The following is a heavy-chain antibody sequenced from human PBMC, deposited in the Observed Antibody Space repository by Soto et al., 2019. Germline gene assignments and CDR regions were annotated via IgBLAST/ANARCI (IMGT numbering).Heavy chain of an antibody. D-gene: IGHD2-2*01. CDR3: ATGSSCCYPYAFDI. CDR2: FDPEDDET. J-gene: IGHJ3*02. Sequence: ASVKVSRKVSGYTLTELSMHWVRQAPGKGLEWMGGFDPEDDETIYAQKFQGRVTMTEDTSTDTAYMELSSLRSEDTAVYYCATGSSCCYPYAFDIWGQGTMVTVSS. V-gene: IGHV1-24*01. CDR1: GYTLTELS.